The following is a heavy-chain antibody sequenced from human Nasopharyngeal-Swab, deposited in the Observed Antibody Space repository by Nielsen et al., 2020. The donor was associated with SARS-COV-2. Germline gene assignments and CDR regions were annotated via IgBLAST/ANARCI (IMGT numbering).Heavy chain of an antibody. D-gene: IGHD5-18*01. Sequence: PREGLEWMGRIDPNDSYTSYSPSFQGHVTISADKSISAAYLQWSSLKASDTAIYYCARVPYNYGQFYFDYWGQGTLVTVSS. J-gene: IGHJ4*02. V-gene: IGHV5-10-1*01. CDR2: IDPNDSYT. CDR3: ARVPYNYGQFYFDY.